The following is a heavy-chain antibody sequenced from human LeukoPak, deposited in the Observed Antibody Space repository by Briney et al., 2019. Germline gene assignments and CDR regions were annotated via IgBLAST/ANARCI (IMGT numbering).Heavy chain of an antibody. D-gene: IGHD1-1*01. CDR3: ARVGDWNDLVY. J-gene: IGHJ4*02. CDR1: GGSVTSGSYY. V-gene: IGHV4-61*01. Sequence: SETLSLTCTVSGGSVTSGSYYWSWIRQPPGKGLEWIGYISYRGTTNYNPSLKSRVTMSVDTSKNQFSLKLSSVTAADTAVYYCARVGDWNDLVYWGQGTLVTVSS. CDR2: ISYRGTT.